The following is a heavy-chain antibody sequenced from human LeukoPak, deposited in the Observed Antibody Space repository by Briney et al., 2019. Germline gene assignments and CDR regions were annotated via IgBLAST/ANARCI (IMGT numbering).Heavy chain of an antibody. D-gene: IGHD1-1*01. V-gene: IGHV3-9*01. J-gene: IGHJ4*02. CDR1: GFTFDDYA. CDR3: AKDIRGTFDY. CDR2: ISWNSGSI. Sequence: PGGSLRPSCAASGFTFDDYAMHWVRQAPGKGLEWVSGISWNSGSIGYADSVKGRFTISRDNAKNSLYLQMNSLRAEDTALYYCAKDIRGTFDYWGQGTLVTVSS.